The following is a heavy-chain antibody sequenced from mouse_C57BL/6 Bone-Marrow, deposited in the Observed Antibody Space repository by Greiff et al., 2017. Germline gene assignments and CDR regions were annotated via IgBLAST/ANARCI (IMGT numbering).Heavy chain of an antibody. CDR1: GFNIKDYY. J-gene: IGHJ4*01. Sequence: VQLKESGAELVKPGASVKLSCTASGFNIKDYYMHWVKQRTEQGLEWIGRIDPEDGETKYAPKFQGKATITADTSSNTAYLQLSSLTSEDTAVYYCAPYSNLYYYAMDYWGQGTSVTVSS. D-gene: IGHD2-5*01. CDR3: APYSNLYYYAMDY. V-gene: IGHV14-2*01. CDR2: IDPEDGET.